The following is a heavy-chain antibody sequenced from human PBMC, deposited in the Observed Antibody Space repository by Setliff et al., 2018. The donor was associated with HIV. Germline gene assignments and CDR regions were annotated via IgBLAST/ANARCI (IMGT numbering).Heavy chain of an antibody. Sequence: VSGAGISGYSWSWIRQPPGKGLEWIGDIDSNGRPNYNTSLNSRLTVSADPSKNQISMKLSSVTAADTAIYYCARLCSNGVCRPVGDHVFDVWGQGTMVT. V-gene: IGHV4-4*09. CDR1: GAGISGYS. D-gene: IGHD2-8*01. CDR3: ARLCSNGVCRPVGDHVFDV. J-gene: IGHJ3*01. CDR2: IDSNGRP.